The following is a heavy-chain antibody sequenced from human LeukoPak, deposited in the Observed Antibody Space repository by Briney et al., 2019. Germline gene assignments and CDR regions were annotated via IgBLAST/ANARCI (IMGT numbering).Heavy chain of an antibody. V-gene: IGHV3-48*03. J-gene: IGHJ4*02. D-gene: IGHD3-9*01. CDR1: GFTFSSCE. Sequence: PGGSLRLSCAASGFTFSSCEMNWVRQAPGKGLEWVSYISSSGSTIYYADSVKGRFTISRDNSKNTLYLQMNSLRAEDTAVYYCAKGQRRLVPDYWGQGTLVTVSS. CDR3: AKGQRRLVPDY. CDR2: ISSSGSTI.